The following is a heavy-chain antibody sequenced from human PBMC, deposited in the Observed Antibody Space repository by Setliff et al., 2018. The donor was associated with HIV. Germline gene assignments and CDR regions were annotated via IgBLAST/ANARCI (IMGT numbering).Heavy chain of an antibody. D-gene: IGHD3-3*01. CDR1: GFTLTSFG. CDR2: ISDDGGQK. V-gene: IGHV3-30*18. Sequence: GGSLRLSCAASGFTLTSFGMHWVRQAPGKGLEWVAAISDDGGQKTYSESVKGRFIISRDNSKDALSLQLNNVRAEDTAVYFCAKDYTATFWEYNWYDVWGQGTLVTVSS. CDR3: AKDYTATFWEYNWYDV. J-gene: IGHJ5*02.